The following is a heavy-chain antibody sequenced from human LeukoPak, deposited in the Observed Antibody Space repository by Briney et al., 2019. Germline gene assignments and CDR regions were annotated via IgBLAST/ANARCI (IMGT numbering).Heavy chain of an antibody. J-gene: IGHJ4*02. V-gene: IGHV4-59*08. CDR2: IYDSGST. CDR1: GGSITSYH. CDR3: ARGLRSGYDYPPDC. D-gene: IGHD5-12*01. Sequence: SETLSLTCTVSGGSITSYHLSWIRQPPGKGLEWIGYIYDSGSTNYHPSLKSRVTISADTSNNQFSLKLTSVTAADTAVYYCARGLRSGYDYPPDCRGQGTLVTVSS.